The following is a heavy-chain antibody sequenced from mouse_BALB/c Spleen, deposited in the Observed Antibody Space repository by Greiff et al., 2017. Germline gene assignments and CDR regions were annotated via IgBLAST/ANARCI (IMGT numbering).Heavy chain of an antibody. CDR1: GFTFTSYT. CDR2: ISTGGGST. Sequence: EVKLQESGAGLVQPGASLKLSCAASGFTFTSYTMSWVRQTPGKRLEWVAYISTGGGSTYYPDTVKGRFTISRDNTKNTLYLQMSSLKSEDTAMYYCARVHYCAMDYWGQGTSVTVSS. V-gene: IGHV5-12-2*01. CDR3: ARVHYCAMDY. J-gene: IGHJ4*01.